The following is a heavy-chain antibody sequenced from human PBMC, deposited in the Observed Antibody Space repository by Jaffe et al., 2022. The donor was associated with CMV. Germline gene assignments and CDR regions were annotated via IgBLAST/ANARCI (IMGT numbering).Heavy chain of an antibody. CDR3: ARHDHDAPDRRYYYYYMDV. J-gene: IGHJ6*03. Sequence: QLQLQESGPGLVKPSETLSLTCTVSGGSISSSSYYWGWIRQPPGKGLEWIGSIYYSGSTYYNPSLKSRVTISVDTSKNQFSLKLSSVTAADTAVYYCARHDHDAPDRRYYYYYMDVWGKGTTVTVSS. V-gene: IGHV4-39*01. CDR1: GGSISSSSYY. D-gene: IGHD1-1*01. CDR2: IYYSGST.